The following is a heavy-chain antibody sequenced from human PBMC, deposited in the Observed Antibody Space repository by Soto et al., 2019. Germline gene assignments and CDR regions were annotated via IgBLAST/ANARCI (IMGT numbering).Heavy chain of an antibody. CDR3: ARDPFTMVRGVTIHAFDI. CDR1: GGSISSGGYY. Sequence: SETLSLTCTVSGGSISSGGYYWSWIRQHPGKGLEWIGYIYYSGSTYYNPSLKSRVTISVDTSKNQFSLKLSSVTAADTAVYYCARDPFTMVRGVTIHAFDIWGQGTMVTVSS. V-gene: IGHV4-31*03. D-gene: IGHD3-10*01. J-gene: IGHJ3*02. CDR2: IYYSGST.